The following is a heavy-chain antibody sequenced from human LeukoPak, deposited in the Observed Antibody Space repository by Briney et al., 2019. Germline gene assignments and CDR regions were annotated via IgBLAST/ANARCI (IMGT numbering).Heavy chain of an antibody. CDR2: ITSSSSTK. Sequence: GGSLRLSCAASGFTFSSYSMHWVRQAPGKGLEWVSYITSSSSTKYYADSVKGRFTISRDNAKNSLYLQMNSLSDEDTALYYCTRDPHALDFWGQGTLVTVSS. J-gene: IGHJ4*02. CDR3: TRDPHALDF. V-gene: IGHV3-48*02. CDR1: GFTFSSYS.